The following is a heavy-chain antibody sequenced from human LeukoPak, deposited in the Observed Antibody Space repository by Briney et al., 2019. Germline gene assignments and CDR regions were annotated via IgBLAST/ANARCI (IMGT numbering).Heavy chain of an antibody. D-gene: IGHD6-13*01. CDR3: ARQGTPAAEQQLVGNWFDP. CDR1: GYSFTSYW. J-gene: IGHJ5*02. CDR2: IYPGDSDT. V-gene: IGHV5-51*01. Sequence: GESLKISCKGSGYSFTSYWIGWVRQMPGKGLEWMGIIYPGDSDTRYSPSFQGQVTISADKSISTAYLQWSSLKASDTAMYYCARQGTPAAEQQLVGNWFDPWGQGTLVTVSS.